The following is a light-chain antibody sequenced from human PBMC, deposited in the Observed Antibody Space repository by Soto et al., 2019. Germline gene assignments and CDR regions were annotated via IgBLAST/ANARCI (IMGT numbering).Light chain of an antibody. Sequence: QSVLTQPASVSGSPGQSIAISYTGTSSDVGGYNYVSWYQQHPGKAPKLMIYDVSNRPSGVSSRFSGSKSGNTASLTISGLQAEDEADYYCSSFTSSSTYVFGPGTKVTVL. CDR2: DVS. CDR1: SSDVGGYNY. V-gene: IGLV2-14*01. CDR3: SSFTSSSTYV. J-gene: IGLJ1*01.